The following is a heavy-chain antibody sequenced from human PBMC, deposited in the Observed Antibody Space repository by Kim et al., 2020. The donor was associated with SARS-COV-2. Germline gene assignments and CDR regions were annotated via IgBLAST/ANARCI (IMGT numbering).Heavy chain of an antibody. D-gene: IGHD5-18*01. J-gene: IGHJ4*02. CDR1: GGSFSGYY. CDR3: ASGYSYGEAGVYDY. CDR2: INHSGST. Sequence: SETLSLTCAVYGGSFSGYYWSWIRQPPGKGLEWIGEINHSGSTNYNPSLKSRVTISVDTSKNQFSLKLSSVTAADTAVYYCASGYSYGEAGVYDYWGQGTLVTVSS. V-gene: IGHV4-34*01.